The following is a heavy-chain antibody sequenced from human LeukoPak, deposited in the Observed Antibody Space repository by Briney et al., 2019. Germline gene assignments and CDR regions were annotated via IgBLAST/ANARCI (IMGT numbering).Heavy chain of an antibody. J-gene: IGHJ6*02. D-gene: IGHD6-6*01. CDR2: IYPGDSDT. CDR3: ARRGSSSDGNFGMDV. V-gene: IGHV5-51*01. CDR1: GXSFTSYC. Sequence: GESLKISFKGSGXSFTSYCIGWVRQMPGKGLEWMRIIYPGDSDTGYSPSFQGQVTISADKSISTAYLQWSSLKASDTAMYFCARRGSSSDGNFGMDVWGQGTTVTVSS.